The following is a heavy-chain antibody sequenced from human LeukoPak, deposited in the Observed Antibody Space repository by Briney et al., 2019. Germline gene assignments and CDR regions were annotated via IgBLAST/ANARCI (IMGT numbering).Heavy chain of an antibody. V-gene: IGHV4-59*08. J-gene: IGHJ2*01. CDR3: ARRARENWYFDL. CDR1: GGSTSNYY. Sequence: MTSETLSLTCTVSGGSTSNYYWSWIRQPPGKGLDWIGYIYYTGSTNSNPSLKSRVTISADTPKNQFSLKLSSVTAADTAVYYCARRARENWYFDLWGRGTLVTVSS. CDR2: IYYTGST.